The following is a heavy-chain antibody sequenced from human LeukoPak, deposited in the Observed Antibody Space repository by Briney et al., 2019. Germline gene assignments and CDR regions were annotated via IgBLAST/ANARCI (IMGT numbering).Heavy chain of an antibody. CDR3: ARGDSSGWYVPAIFDY. V-gene: IGHV3-33*01. J-gene: IGHJ4*02. Sequence: PGGSLRLSCAASGFTFSSYGMHWVRQAPGKGLEWVAVIWYDGSNKYYADSVKGRFTISRDNSKNTLYVQMNSLRAEDTAVYYCARGDSSGWYVPAIFDYWGQGTLVTVSS. D-gene: IGHD6-19*01. CDR2: IWYDGSNK. CDR1: GFTFSSYG.